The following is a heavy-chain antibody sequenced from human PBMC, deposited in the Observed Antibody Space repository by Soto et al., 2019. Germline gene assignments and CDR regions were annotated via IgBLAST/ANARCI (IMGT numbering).Heavy chain of an antibody. CDR3: ARGELDRTIDY. J-gene: IGHJ4*02. CDR2: ISGSSTTI. D-gene: IGHD1-1*01. Sequence: VGSLRLSGAASGFSLRSRSMNWVRQAPGKGLEWVSYISGSSTTIYYTDSVKGRFTISRDNAKNSLYLQMNSLRHEDTAVYYCARGELDRTIDYWGQGTQVTVSS. CDR1: GFSLRSRS. V-gene: IGHV3-48*02.